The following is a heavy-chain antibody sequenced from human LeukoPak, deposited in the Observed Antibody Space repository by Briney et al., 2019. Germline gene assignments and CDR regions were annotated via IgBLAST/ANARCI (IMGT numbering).Heavy chain of an antibody. D-gene: IGHD3-10*01. Sequence: SETLSLTCAVSVGSFSGYYWSWIRQPPGKGLEWIGEINHRGSTNYNSSPTSRLPISVDTSKNQFSLQLSSVTAADTAVYYCARGYYGSGSHCCHMDVWGKGTTITAS. CDR3: ARGYYGSGSHCCHMDV. CDR2: INHRGST. V-gene: IGHV4-34*01. CDR1: VGSFSGYY. J-gene: IGHJ6*03.